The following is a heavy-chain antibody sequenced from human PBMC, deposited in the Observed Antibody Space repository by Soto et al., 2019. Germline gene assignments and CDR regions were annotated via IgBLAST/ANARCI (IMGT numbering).Heavy chain of an antibody. CDR1: GFTFTRSA. CDR3: ARRMHGITGNYGMDV. CDR2: IVAGSGNT. Sequence: SVKVSCKASGFTFTRSAVQWVRQARGQRLEWIGWIVAGSGNTIYAQKFRERVTISRDMSTSTAYMELSSLRSEDTAVYYCARRMHGITGNYGMDVWGQGTTVTVSS. D-gene: IGHD1-20*01. V-gene: IGHV1-58*01. J-gene: IGHJ6*02.